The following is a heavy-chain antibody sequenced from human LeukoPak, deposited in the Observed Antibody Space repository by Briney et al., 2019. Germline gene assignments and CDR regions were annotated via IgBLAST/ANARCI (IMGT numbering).Heavy chain of an antibody. D-gene: IGHD2-21*01. CDR1: GFTFSSYG. CDR2: IRYDGSDK. CDR3: VRESIRGTRDFDY. V-gene: IGHV3-30*02. Sequence: GGSLRLSCAASGFTFSSYGMHWVRQAPGKGLEWVAFIRYDGSDKYYADSVKGRFTISRDNAENSLYLQMNSLRAEDTAVYYCVRESIRGTRDFDYWGQGTLVTVSP. J-gene: IGHJ4*02.